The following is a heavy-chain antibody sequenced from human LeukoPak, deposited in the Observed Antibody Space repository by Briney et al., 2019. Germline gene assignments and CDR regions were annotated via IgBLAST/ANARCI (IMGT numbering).Heavy chain of an antibody. V-gene: IGHV3-9*01. J-gene: IGHJ4*02. CDR1: GFTFSSYA. CDR2: ISWNRGFI. CDR3: AKGRGFYSHDY. Sequence: GGSLRLSCAASGFTFSSYAMSWVRQAPGKGLEWVSGISWNRGFIGYAGSVKGRFTISRDDAKNSLYLQMNDLRPEDTAFYYCAKGRGFYSHDYWGQGTLVTVSP. D-gene: IGHD3-22*01.